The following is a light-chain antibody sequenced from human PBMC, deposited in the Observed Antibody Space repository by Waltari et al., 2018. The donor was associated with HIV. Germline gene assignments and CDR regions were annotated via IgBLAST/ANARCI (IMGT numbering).Light chain of an antibody. CDR2: EDA. CDR1: SSDVGSYNL. V-gene: IGLV2-23*01. Sequence: SALTQPASVSGPPGQAITVPCPGSSSDVGSYNLVSWYQQHPREAPKLMIYEDAKRPSGVSNRFSGSKSGNTASLTISGLQAEDEADYYCCSYAGSTTWLFGGGTKLTVL. J-gene: IGLJ3*02. CDR3: CSYAGSTTWL.